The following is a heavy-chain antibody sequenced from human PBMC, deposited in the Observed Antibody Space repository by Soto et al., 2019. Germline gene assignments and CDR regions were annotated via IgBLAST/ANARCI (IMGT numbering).Heavy chain of an antibody. J-gene: IGHJ6*02. Sequence: QVQLVQSGAEVKKPGSSVKVSCKASGGTFSSYAISWVRQAPGQGLEWMGGIIPIFGTANYAQKFQGRVTITADKSTSTAYMALSSLRSEDTAVYYCASSLTGTAGRVYYYGMDVWGQGTTVTVSS. CDR1: GGTFSSYA. CDR2: IIPIFGTA. V-gene: IGHV1-69*06. D-gene: IGHD1-7*01. CDR3: ASSLTGTAGRVYYYGMDV.